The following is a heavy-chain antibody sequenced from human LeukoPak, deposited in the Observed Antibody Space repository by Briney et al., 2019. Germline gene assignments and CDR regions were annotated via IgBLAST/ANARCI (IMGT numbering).Heavy chain of an antibody. CDR3: ARETYYYDSSGYYGY. CDR1: GFTFSSYS. Sequence: GGSLRLSCAASGFTFSSYSMNWVRQAPGKGLEWASSISSSSYIYYADSVKGRFTISRDNAKNSLYLQMNSLRAEDTAVYYCARETYYYDSSGYYGYWGQGTLVTVSS. D-gene: IGHD3-22*01. V-gene: IGHV3-21*01. CDR2: ISSSSYI. J-gene: IGHJ4*02.